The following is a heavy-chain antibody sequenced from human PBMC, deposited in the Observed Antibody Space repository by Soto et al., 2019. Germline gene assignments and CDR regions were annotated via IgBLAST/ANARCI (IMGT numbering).Heavy chain of an antibody. J-gene: IGHJ4*02. CDR1: GGSISSSSYY. V-gene: IGHV4-39*01. CDR2: IYYSGST. CDR3: ARSGGGSYYGGVRY. Sequence: SETLSLTCTVSGGSISSSSYYWGWIRQPPGKGLEWIGSIYYSGSTYYNPSLKRRVTISVDTSKNQFSLKLSSVTAADTAVYYCARSGGGSYYGGVRYWGQGTLVTVSS. D-gene: IGHD1-26*01.